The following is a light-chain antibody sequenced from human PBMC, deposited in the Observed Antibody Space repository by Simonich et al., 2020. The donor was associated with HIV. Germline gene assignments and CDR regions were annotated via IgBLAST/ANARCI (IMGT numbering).Light chain of an antibody. V-gene: IGLV6-57*01. CDR3: QSYDYTNWV. J-gene: IGLJ3*02. CDR2: EDY. Sequence: NFMLTQPHSVSESPGKTVTIYCPRSSGSIASSFVQWYQQRPGSSTTTVIYEDYQIPSGVPVLLSGSIDSSSHSASLTISGLQTEDEADYYCQSYDYTNWVFGGGTKLTVL. CDR1: SGSIASSF.